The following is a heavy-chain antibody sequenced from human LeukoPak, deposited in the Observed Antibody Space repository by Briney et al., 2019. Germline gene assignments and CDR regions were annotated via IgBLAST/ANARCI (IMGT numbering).Heavy chain of an antibody. V-gene: IGHV4-34*01. Sequence: SETLSLTCAVYGGSFSGYYWSWIRQPPGKGLEWIGEINHSGSTNYNPSLKSRFTISVDTSKNQFSLKLSSVTAADTAVYYCARGTGSRRWLDKVYFDYWGQGTLVTVSS. J-gene: IGHJ4*02. CDR2: INHSGST. CDR3: ARGTGSRRWLDKVYFDY. D-gene: IGHD6-19*01. CDR1: GGSFSGYY.